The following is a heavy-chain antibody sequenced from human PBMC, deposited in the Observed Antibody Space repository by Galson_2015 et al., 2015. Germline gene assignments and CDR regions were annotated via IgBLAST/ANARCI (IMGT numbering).Heavy chain of an antibody. CDR2: IYPGASDT. D-gene: IGHD6-13*01. J-gene: IGHJ4*02. V-gene: IGHV5-51*01. CDR1: GYSFTSYW. Sequence: QSGAEVKKPGESLTISCKGSGYSFTSYWIGWGRQMPGKGLEWMGIIYPGASDTRYSPSFQGQVNLSADKSISTAYLQWSSLKASDTAMYYCARTIAAPGYGDYWGQGTLVTVSS. CDR3: ARTIAAPGYGDY.